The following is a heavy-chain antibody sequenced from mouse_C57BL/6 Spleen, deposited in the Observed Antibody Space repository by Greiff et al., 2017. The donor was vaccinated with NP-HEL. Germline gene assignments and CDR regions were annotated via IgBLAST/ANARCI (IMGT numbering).Heavy chain of an antibody. CDR3: ARGITTVVATRAMDY. V-gene: IGHV5-17*01. CDR2: ISSGSSTI. CDR1: GFTFSDYG. Sequence: EVQLVESGGGLVKPGGSLKLSCAASGFTFSDYGMHWVRQAPEKGLEWVAYISSGSSTIYYADTVKGRFTISRDNAKNTLFLQMTSLRSEDTAMYYCARGITTVVATRAMDYWGQGTSVTVSS. J-gene: IGHJ4*01. D-gene: IGHD1-1*01.